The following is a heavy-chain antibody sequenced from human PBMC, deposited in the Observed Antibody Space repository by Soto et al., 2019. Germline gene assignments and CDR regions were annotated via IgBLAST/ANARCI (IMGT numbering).Heavy chain of an antibody. D-gene: IGHD3-3*01. V-gene: IGHV3-33*01. CDR1: GFTFSSYG. CDR3: ARHSHSTIFEEGIPNYYYYCMDV. CDR2: IWYDGSNK. Sequence: GGSLRLSCAASGFTFSSYGMHWVRQAPGKGLEWVAVIWYDGSNKYYADSVKGRFTISRDNSKNTLYLQMNSLRAEDTAVYYCARHSHSTIFEEGIPNYYYYCMDVWGKGTTVTVSS. J-gene: IGHJ6*03.